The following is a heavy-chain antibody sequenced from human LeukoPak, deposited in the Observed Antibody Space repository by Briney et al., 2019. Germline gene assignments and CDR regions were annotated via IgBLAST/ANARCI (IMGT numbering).Heavy chain of an antibody. CDR2: TSSSRRTK. CDR3: AKGYYDSSGYYYDAFDI. D-gene: IGHD3-22*01. Sequence: GGSLRLSCVASGFTFSSYSMNWVRQAPGKGLEWVSYTSSSRRTKYYADSVKGRFTISRDNAKNSLYLQMNSLRAEDTAVYYCAKGYYDSSGYYYDAFDIWGQGTMVTVSS. J-gene: IGHJ3*02. CDR1: GFTFSSYS. V-gene: IGHV3-48*04.